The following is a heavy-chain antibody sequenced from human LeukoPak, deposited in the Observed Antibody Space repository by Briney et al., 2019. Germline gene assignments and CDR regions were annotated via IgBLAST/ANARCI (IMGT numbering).Heavy chain of an antibody. J-gene: IGHJ3*02. CDR3: ARGNYGDYTRNDAFDI. Sequence: GGSLRLSCVASGFTFSSYNMKWVRQAPGTGLEWVSSIGRSSDKIYYADSLKGRFTTSRDNAKNSLFLQMNSLRVEDTAVYYCARGNYGDYTRNDAFDIWGQGTMVTVSS. CDR1: GFTFSSYN. D-gene: IGHD4-17*01. CDR2: IGRSSDKI. V-gene: IGHV3-21*01.